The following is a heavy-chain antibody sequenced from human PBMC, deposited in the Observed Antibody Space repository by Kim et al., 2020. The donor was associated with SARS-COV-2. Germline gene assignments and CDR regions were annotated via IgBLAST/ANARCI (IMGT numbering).Heavy chain of an antibody. CDR3: ARDPYSSSYNYYGMDV. Sequence: GGSLRLSCAASGFTFSSYEMNWVRQAPGKGLEWVSYISSSGSTIYYADSVKGRFTISRDNAKNSLYLQMNSLRAEDTAVYYCARDPYSSSYNYYGMDVWRQETTVTVSS. CDR2: ISSSGSTI. V-gene: IGHV3-48*03. CDR1: GFTFSSYE. D-gene: IGHD6-13*01. J-gene: IGHJ6*02.